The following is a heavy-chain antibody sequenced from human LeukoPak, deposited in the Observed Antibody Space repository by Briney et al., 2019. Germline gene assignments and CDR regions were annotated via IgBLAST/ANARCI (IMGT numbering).Heavy chain of an antibody. D-gene: IGHD3-9*01. CDR2: MNPNSGNT. Sequence: GASVKVSCKASGFTFTSHDYNWVRQATGQGLEWMGWMNPNSGNTGYAQKFQGRVTMTRDTSISTAYMELSRLRSDDTAVYYCARARPLEITIFDNGMDVWGQGTTVTVSS. J-gene: IGHJ6*02. V-gene: IGHV1-8*01. CDR3: ARARPLEITIFDNGMDV. CDR1: GFTFTSHD.